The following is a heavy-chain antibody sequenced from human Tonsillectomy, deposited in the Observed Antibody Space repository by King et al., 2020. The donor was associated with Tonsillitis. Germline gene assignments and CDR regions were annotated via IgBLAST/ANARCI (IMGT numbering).Heavy chain of an antibody. CDR3: ARGFEFGELLLSSDAFDI. CDR1: GGSFSGYY. CDR2: INHSGST. Sequence: VQLQQWGAGLLKPSETLSLTCAVYGGSFSGYYWSWIRQPPGKGLEWIGEINHSGSTNYNPSLKSRVTISVDTSKNQFSLKLSSVTAADTAVYYCARGFEFGELLLSSDAFDIWGQGTMVTVSS. D-gene: IGHD3-10*01. J-gene: IGHJ3*02. V-gene: IGHV4-34*01.